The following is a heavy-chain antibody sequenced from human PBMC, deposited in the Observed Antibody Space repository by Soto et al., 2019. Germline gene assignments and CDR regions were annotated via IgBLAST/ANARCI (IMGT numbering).Heavy chain of an antibody. V-gene: IGHV3-20*03. CDR3: VRGASLNFDY. CDR2: VNWNGGST. Sequence: EVQLVESGGGVLRPGGSLRLFYAASGFTFDDYGMSWARQAPGKGLEWVSGVNWNGGSTGYADSVKGRFTISRDNAKNSLYLQMNSLRAEDTAFYYCVRGASLNFDYWGQGTLVTVSS. CDR1: GFTFDDYG. D-gene: IGHD1-26*01. J-gene: IGHJ4*02.